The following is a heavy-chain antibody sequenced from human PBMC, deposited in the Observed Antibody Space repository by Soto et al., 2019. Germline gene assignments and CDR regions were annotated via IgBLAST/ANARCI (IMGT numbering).Heavy chain of an antibody. CDR2: FDPEDGES. V-gene: IGHV1-24*01. D-gene: IGHD3-3*01. Sequence: QVQLVQSGAEVKKPGASVKVSCKVSGYNLTELSMHWVRQAPGKWLEWMVGFDPEDGESIYAQKFQVRVTMTEDTSTDTAYMELSSLISQDTAVYYCATFWSGYPYCDYWGQGTLVNVSS. CDR3: ATFWSGYPYCDY. CDR1: GYNLTELS. J-gene: IGHJ4*02.